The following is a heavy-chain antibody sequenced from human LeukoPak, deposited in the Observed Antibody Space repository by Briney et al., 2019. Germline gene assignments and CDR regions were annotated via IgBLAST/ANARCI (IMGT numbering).Heavy chain of an antibody. CDR1: GFTVSSNY. V-gene: IGHV3-53*01. CDR3: ACSDILTGYHNHNFDY. Sequence: GGSLRLSCAASGFTVSSNYMSWVRQAPGKGLEWVSVIYSGGSTCYADSVKGRFTISRDNSKNTLYLQMNSLRAEDTAVYYCACSDILTGYHNHNFDYWGQGTLVTVSS. J-gene: IGHJ4*02. D-gene: IGHD3-9*01. CDR2: IYSGGST.